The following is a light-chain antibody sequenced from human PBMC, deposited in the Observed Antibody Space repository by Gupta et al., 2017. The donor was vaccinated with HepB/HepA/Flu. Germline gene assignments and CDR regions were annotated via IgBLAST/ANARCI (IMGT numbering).Light chain of an antibody. CDR3: QQYNNWPLT. J-gene: IGKJ4*01. CDR2: GAV. Sequence: IAITQSPATLSVSPGDRATLPCRASRSITNNLALYQQTPGQAPRLLIYGAVTRASGVPARSSGSWSGTEFTLTISSLQSEDFAVYYCQQYNNWPLTFGGGTKVEIK. CDR1: RSITNN. V-gene: IGKV3-15*01.